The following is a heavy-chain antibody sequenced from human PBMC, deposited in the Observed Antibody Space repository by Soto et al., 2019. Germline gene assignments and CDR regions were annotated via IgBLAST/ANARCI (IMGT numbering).Heavy chain of an antibody. D-gene: IGHD6-6*01. V-gene: IGHV4-59*01. J-gene: IGHJ4*02. CDR3: ARVGGVAARTFDY. Sequence: QVQLQESGPGLVKASETLSLTCTVSGGSINDFYWRWIRQPPGKGLEWIGYIYYSGSTDYNPSLKGRVTISVDTSKNQFSLKLRSVTAADTAVYYCARVGGVAARTFDYWGQGTLVTVSS. CDR2: IYYSGST. CDR1: GGSINDFY.